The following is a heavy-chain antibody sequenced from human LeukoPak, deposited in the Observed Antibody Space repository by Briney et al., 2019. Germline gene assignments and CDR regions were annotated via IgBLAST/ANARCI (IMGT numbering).Heavy chain of an antibody. V-gene: IGHV3-30-3*01. CDR2: ISYDGSNK. CDR3: ARDPSTTYGGDLDY. D-gene: IGHD4-23*01. Sequence: GGSLRLSCAASGFTFSSYAMYWVRQAPGKGLEWVAVISYDGSNKYYADSVKGRFTISRDNSKNTLYLQMNSLRAEDTAVYYCARDPSTTYGGDLDYWGQGTLVTVFS. J-gene: IGHJ4*02. CDR1: GFTFSSYA.